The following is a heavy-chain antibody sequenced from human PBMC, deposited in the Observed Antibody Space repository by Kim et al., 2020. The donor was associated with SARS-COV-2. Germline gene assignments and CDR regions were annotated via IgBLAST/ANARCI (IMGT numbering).Heavy chain of an antibody. V-gene: IGHV3-15*01. CDR3: TTPSVMGRYSGSYGYDAFDI. CDR1: GFTFSNAW. J-gene: IGHJ3*02. CDR2: IKSKTDGGTT. D-gene: IGHD1-26*01. Sequence: GGSLRLSCAASGFTFSNAWMSWVRQAPGKGLEWVGRIKSKTDGGTTDYAAPVKGRFTISRDDSKNTLYLQMNSLKTEDTAVYYCTTPSVMGRYSGSYGYDAFDIWGQGTMVTVSS.